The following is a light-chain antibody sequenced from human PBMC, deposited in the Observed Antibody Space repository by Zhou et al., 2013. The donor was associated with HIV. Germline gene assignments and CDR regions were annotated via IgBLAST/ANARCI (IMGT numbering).Light chain of an antibody. J-gene: IGKJ5*01. CDR1: QSVSSN. Sequence: EIVMTQSPGTLSVSPGERATLSCRASQSVSSNLAWYQQKPGQAPRLLIYDASNRVTGIPARFSGSGSGTDFTLTISSLEPEDFGVYYCQQRASWPITFGQGTRLEIK. CDR2: DAS. V-gene: IGKV3-11*01. CDR3: QQRASWPIT.